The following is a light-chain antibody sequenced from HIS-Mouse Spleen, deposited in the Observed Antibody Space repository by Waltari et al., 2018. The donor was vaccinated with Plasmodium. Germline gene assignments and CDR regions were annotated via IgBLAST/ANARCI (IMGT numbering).Light chain of an antibody. V-gene: IGLV3-27*01. CDR2: KDS. CDR1: VLAKKY. Sequence: SYELTQPSSVSVSPGQTARLTCSGDVLAKKYPRWFQQKPGQAPVLVIYKDSERPSGIPGRFSGSSSGTTVTLTISGAQVEDEADYYCYSAADNNRVFGGGTKLTVL. CDR3: YSAADNNRV. J-gene: IGLJ3*02.